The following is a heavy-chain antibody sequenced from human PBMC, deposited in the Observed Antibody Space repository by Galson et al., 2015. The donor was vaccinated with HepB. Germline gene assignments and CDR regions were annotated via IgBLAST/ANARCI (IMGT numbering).Heavy chain of an antibody. Sequence: SVKVSCKASGYTFTGYFMHWVRQAPGQGLEWMGRINPNSGGTNYAQKFQGRVTMTRDTSISTAYMELSSLRSDDTAVYHCARSDYYYDSSGYFWYFDLWGRGTLVPVSS. V-gene: IGHV1-2*06. CDR3: ARSDYYYDSSGYFWYFDL. CDR2: INPNSGGT. D-gene: IGHD3-22*01. J-gene: IGHJ2*01. CDR1: GYTFTGYF.